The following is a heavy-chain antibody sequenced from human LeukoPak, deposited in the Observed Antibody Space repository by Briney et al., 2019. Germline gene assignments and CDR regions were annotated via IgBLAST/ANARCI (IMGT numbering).Heavy chain of an antibody. J-gene: IGHJ3*02. CDR1: GYTFTSYA. CDR2: INAGNGNT. Sequence: ASVKVSCKASGYTFTSYAMHWVRQAPGQRLEWMGWINAGNGNTKYSREFQGRVTITRDTSASTAYMELSSLRSEDMAVYYCARGPHYYDSSGYAFDIWGQGTMVTVSS. D-gene: IGHD3-22*01. V-gene: IGHV1-3*03. CDR3: ARGPHYYDSSGYAFDI.